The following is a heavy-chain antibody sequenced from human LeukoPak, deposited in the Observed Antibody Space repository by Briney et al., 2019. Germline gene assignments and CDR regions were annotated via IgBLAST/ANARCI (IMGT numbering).Heavy chain of an antibody. CDR1: GYTFTSYY. J-gene: IGHJ4*02. CDR2: INPSGGST. CDR3: VRGDSSGWYGD. D-gene: IGHD6-19*01. Sequence: AAVKVSCKASGYTFTSYYMHWGRQAPGQGLEGMGIINPSGGSTSYAQKFQGRVTMTRDTSISTAYMELSRLRSDDTAVYYCVRGDSSGWYGDWGQGTLVSVSS. V-gene: IGHV1-46*01.